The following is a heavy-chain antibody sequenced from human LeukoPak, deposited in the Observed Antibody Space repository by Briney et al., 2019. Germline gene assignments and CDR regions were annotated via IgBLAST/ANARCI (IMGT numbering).Heavy chain of an antibody. Sequence: LEASVKVSCKASGYTFTSYGISWVRQAPGQGLEWMGWISAYNGNTNYAQKLQGRVTMTTDTSTSTAYMEPRSLRSDDTAVYYCAAVWFGEFNWFDPWGQGTLVTVSS. CDR2: ISAYNGNT. CDR1: GYTFTSYG. CDR3: AAVWFGEFNWFDP. J-gene: IGHJ5*02. D-gene: IGHD3-10*01. V-gene: IGHV1-18*01.